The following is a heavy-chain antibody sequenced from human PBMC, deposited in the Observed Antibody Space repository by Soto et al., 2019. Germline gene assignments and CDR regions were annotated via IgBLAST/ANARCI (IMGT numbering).Heavy chain of an antibody. D-gene: IGHD1-20*01. Sequence: EVQLVEPGGGLVQPGGSLRLSCAASGFTFSAYWMSWVRQTPGKGLEWVANIKHDGSEKYYVDSVKGRFTISRDNAKNSLFLEMNSLRAEDTAVFYCAIITRGFSMDVWGQGTTVTVSS. J-gene: IGHJ6*02. CDR1: GFTFSAYW. V-gene: IGHV3-7*01. CDR3: AIITRGFSMDV. CDR2: IKHDGSEK.